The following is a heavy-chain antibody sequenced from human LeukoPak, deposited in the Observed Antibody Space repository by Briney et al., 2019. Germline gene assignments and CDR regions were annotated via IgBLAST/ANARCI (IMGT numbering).Heavy chain of an antibody. Sequence: PGGSLRLSCAASGFTFSSYEMNWVRQAPGKGLEWVSYISSSGSTIYYADSVKGRFTISRDNAKNSLYLQMNSLRAEDTAVYYCARKGSSSHAFDIWGQGTMVTVSS. CDR2: ISSSGSTI. CDR1: GFTFSSYE. CDR3: ARKGSSSHAFDI. V-gene: IGHV3-48*03. D-gene: IGHD6-6*01. J-gene: IGHJ3*02.